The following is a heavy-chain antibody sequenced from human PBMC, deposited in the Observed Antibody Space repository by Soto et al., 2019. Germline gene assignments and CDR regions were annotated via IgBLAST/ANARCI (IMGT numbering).Heavy chain of an antibody. CDR2: IYYSGST. Sequence: QVQLQESGPGLVKPSQTLSLTCTVSGGSISSGGYYWSWIRQHPGKGLEWIGYIYYSGSTYYNPSLKSRVTISVDTSKNQFSLKLSSVTAADTAVYYCARGPRDYDVLSGYSDYYYYYMDVWGKGTTVTVSS. J-gene: IGHJ6*03. CDR3: ARGPRDYDVLSGYSDYYYYYMDV. D-gene: IGHD3-3*01. V-gene: IGHV4-31*03. CDR1: GGSISSGGYY.